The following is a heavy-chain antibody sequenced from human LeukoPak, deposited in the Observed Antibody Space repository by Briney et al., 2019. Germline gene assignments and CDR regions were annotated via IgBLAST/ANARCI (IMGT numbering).Heavy chain of an antibody. J-gene: IGHJ5*02. CDR3: ARGGGLIVVVIENSFDP. CDR2: INTNTGNP. Sequence: ASVKVSCRASGYTFTIYAMNWVRQAPGQGLEWMGWINTNTGNPTYAQGVTGRFVFSLDTSVSTAYLQISSLKAEDTAVYYCARGGGLIVVVIENSFDPWGQGTLVTVSS. CDR1: GYTFTIYA. V-gene: IGHV7-4-1*02. D-gene: IGHD3-22*01.